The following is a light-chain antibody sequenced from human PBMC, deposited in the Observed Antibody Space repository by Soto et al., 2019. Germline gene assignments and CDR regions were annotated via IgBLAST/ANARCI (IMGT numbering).Light chain of an antibody. J-gene: IGLJ1*01. Sequence: QSVLTQPPSASATPGQRVTISCFGSNSNIGSYTVNWYRQHPGTAPKLLIYYNNQRPSGVPDRFSGSKSGTSASLAISGLRSEDEADYYCATWDDSLSGYVFGTGTKVTVL. CDR1: NSNIGSYT. V-gene: IGLV1-44*01. CDR2: YNN. CDR3: ATWDDSLSGYV.